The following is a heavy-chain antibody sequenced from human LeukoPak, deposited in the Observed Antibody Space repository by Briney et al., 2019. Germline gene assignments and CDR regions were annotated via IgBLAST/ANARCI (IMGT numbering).Heavy chain of an antibody. CDR1: GYTFTSYD. CDR2: TNPNSGYT. D-gene: IGHD6-19*01. Sequence: ASVKVSCKASGYTFTSYDINWVRQATGQGLEWMGWTNPNSGYTGYAQKFQGRVTITRNTAISTAYMELSSLRSEDTAVYYCARVAGSIDYWGQGTVVTVSS. CDR3: ARVAGSIDY. V-gene: IGHV1-8*03. J-gene: IGHJ4*02.